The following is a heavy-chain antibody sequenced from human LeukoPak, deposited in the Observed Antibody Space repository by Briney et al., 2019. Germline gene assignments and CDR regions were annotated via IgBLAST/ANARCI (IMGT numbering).Heavy chain of an antibody. Sequence: PGGSLRLSCAASGFTFSSYAMHWVRQAPGKGLEYVSAISSNGGSTYYANSVKGRFTISRDNSKNTLYLQMGSLRADDMAVYYCARASSSSFFSAFDIWGQGTMVTVSS. J-gene: IGHJ3*02. CDR3: ARASSSSFFSAFDI. CDR1: GFTFSSYA. D-gene: IGHD6-13*01. V-gene: IGHV3-64*01. CDR2: ISSNGGST.